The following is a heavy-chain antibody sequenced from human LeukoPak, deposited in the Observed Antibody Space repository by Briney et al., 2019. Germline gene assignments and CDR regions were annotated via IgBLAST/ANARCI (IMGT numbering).Heavy chain of an antibody. CDR2: INSDGTST. CDR1: GFTLRSYT. J-gene: IGHJ4*02. V-gene: IGHV3-74*01. Sequence: PGGSLRLSCAASGFTLRSYTMNWVRQAPGKGLVWVSRINSDGTSTNYADSVKGRFTISRDNAKNTLYLQMNGLRAEDTAVYYCARGRAAAGIIDYWGQGTLVTVSS. D-gene: IGHD6-13*01. CDR3: ARGRAAAGIIDY.